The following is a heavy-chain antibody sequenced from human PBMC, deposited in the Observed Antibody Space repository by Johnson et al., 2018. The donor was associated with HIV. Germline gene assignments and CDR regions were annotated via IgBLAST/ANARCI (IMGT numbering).Heavy chain of an antibody. CDR3: VRLKYYYDSSGYYYQNAFDI. Sequence: VQLVESGGGVVRPGGSLRLSCAASGFTFDDYGMSWVRQAPGKGLEWVSGINWNGGSTGYADSVKGRFTISRDNAKNSLYLQMNSLRAEDTALYYCVRLKYYYDSSGYYYQNAFDIWGQGTMVTVSS. D-gene: IGHD3-22*01. V-gene: IGHV3-20*04. CDR1: GFTFDDYG. J-gene: IGHJ3*02. CDR2: INWNGGST.